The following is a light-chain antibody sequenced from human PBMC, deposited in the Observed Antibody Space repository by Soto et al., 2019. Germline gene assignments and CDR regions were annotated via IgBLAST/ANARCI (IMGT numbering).Light chain of an antibody. CDR3: MQALQTPRT. J-gene: IGKJ5*01. CDR2: LGS. V-gene: IGKV2-28*01. CDR1: QSLLHSNGYNY. Sequence: DIVMTQSPLSLPVTPGEPASISCRSSQSLLHSNGYNYLDWYLQKPVQSPQLLIYLGSNRASGVSDRFSGRGSGTDFTLKISRVEAEDVGVYYCMQALQTPRTFGQGTRLEIK.